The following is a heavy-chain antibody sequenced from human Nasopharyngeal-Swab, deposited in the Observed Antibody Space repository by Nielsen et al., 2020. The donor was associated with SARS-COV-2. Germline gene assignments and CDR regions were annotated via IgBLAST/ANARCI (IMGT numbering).Heavy chain of an antibody. D-gene: IGHD6-6*01. V-gene: IGHV1-69*13. CDR3: GSYSESIDDAFDI. CDR2: IIPIFGTA. Sequence: SVKVSCKASGGTFSSYAISWVRQAPGQGLEWMGGIIPIFGTANYAQKFQGRVTITADESTSTAYMDLSSLRSEDTAVYYCGSYSESIDDAFDIWGQGTMVTVSS. J-gene: IGHJ3*02. CDR1: GGTFSSYA.